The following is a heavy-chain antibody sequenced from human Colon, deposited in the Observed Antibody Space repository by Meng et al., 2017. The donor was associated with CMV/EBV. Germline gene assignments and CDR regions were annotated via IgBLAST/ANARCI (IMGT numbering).Heavy chain of an antibody. Sequence: GGSLRLSCAASGFTFSSYGMNWVRQAPGRGLEWVASIVTTGSAVYYADSVKGRFTISRDNAKNTVYLQMDTLRVEDTAMYYCARVSSAGLALDVWGQGTMVTVSS. V-gene: IGHV3-21*04. CDR3: ARVSSAGLALDV. D-gene: IGHD3-22*01. CDR1: GFTFSSYG. J-gene: IGHJ3*01. CDR2: IVTTGSAV.